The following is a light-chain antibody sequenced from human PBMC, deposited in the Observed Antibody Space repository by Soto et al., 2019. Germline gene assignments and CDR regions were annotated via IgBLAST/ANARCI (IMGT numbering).Light chain of an antibody. CDR1: QSISTY. J-gene: IGKJ1*01. CDR3: QHSYGTPRT. CDR2: AVS. V-gene: IGKV1-39*01. Sequence: DIQMTQSPSSLSASVGYRVTITCRASQSISTYLNWYQHKPGKAPKVLIYAVSSLQSGVPSRFSGSGSGTDFTLTITSLQPEDSATYYCQHSYGTPRTFGQGTKVE.